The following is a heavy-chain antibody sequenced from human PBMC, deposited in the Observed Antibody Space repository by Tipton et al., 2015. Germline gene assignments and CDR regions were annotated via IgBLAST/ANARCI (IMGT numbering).Heavy chain of an antibody. CDR3: ARLSPVVGYLLNAFDI. V-gene: IGHV4-61*01. Sequence: TLSLTCTVSGGSVISGTDYWSWIRQPPGKGLEWIGYIYYTGNTYYTSSLKSRVTISVDTSKNQFSLNLGSVTAADTAVYYCARLSPVVGYLLNAFDIWGQGTMVTVSS. D-gene: IGHD3-22*01. CDR1: GGSVISGTDY. J-gene: IGHJ3*02. CDR2: IYYTGNT.